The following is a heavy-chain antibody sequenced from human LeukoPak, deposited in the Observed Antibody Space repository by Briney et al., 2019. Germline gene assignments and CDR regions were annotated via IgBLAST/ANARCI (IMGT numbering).Heavy chain of an antibody. CDR1: GGTFSSYA. D-gene: IGHD3-22*01. V-gene: IGHV1-69*04. J-gene: IGHJ4*02. CDR2: IIPILGIA. Sequence: SVKVSCKASGGTFSSYAISWVRQAPGQGLEWMGRIIPILGIANYAQKFQGRVTITADKSTSTAYMELSSLRSEDTAVYYCARERGYDSSGYYDYWGQGTMVTVSS. CDR3: ARERGYDSSGYYDY.